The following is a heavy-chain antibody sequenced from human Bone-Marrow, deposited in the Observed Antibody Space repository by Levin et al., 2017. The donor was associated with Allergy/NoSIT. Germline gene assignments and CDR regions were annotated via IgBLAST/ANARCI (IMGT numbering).Heavy chain of an antibody. CDR1: GYRFSNYG. CDR2: ISAHIGDT. J-gene: IGHJ4*02. V-gene: IGHV1-18*01. Sequence: ASVKVSCKASGYRFSNYGMTWLRQAPGQGLEWMGWISAHIGDTKYAQKFQGRVTLTTDTSTNTAYMEVRNLKSDDTAVYYCARDRAPFDYWGQGTLVTVSS. CDR3: ARDRAPFDY.